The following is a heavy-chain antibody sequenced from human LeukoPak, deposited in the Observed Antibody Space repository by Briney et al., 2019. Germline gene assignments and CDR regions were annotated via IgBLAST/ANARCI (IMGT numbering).Heavy chain of an antibody. D-gene: IGHD6-13*01. CDR1: GGSISSSSYY. J-gene: IGHJ5*02. CDR2: IYYSGST. Sequence: SETLSLTCTVSGGSISSSSYYWGWIRQPPGKGLEWIGSIYYSGSTYYNPSLKSRVTISVDTSKNQFSLKLSSVTAADTAVYYCARHPSGQQLPLSWFYPWGQGTLVTVSS. V-gene: IGHV4-39*01. CDR3: ARHPSGQQLPLSWFYP.